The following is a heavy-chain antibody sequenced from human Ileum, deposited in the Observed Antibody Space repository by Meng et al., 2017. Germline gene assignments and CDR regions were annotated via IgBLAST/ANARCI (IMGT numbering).Heavy chain of an antibody. V-gene: IGHV4-30-4*01. J-gene: IGHJ4*02. CDR1: GGPIGSGNYY. CDR2: IYSNGNT. CDR3: ARAPKYCTNAVCSRPLDS. Sequence: QVQLQESGPRLVKPSQTLSLTCTVSGGPIGSGNYYWSWVRQSPGKGPEWIGYIYSNGNTYSNPSLRGRLMISIDTSKNQFSLKLSSVTAADTAVYYCARAPKYCTNAVCSRPLDSWGQGTLVTVSS. D-gene: IGHD2-8*01.